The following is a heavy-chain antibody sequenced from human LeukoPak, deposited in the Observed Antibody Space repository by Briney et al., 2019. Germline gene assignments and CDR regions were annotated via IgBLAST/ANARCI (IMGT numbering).Heavy chain of an antibody. Sequence: PGGSLRLSCEVSGFTLSSYAMSWVRQAPGKGLEWVSAISGSGGSTYYADSVKGRFTISRDNSKNTLYLQMNSLRAEDTAVYYCAKFLPTHIVVANYYFDYWGQGTLVTVSS. J-gene: IGHJ4*02. CDR2: ISGSGGST. D-gene: IGHD2-21*01. CDR1: GFTLSSYA. CDR3: AKFLPTHIVVANYYFDY. V-gene: IGHV3-23*01.